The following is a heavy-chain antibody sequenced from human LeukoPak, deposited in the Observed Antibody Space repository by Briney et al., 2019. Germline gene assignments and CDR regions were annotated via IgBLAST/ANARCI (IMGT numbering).Heavy chain of an antibody. Sequence: PSQTLPLTCTVSGGSISSGDYYWSWIRQPPGKGLEWIGYIYYSGSTYYNPSLKSRVTISVDTSKNQFSLKPSSVTAADTAVYYCARFYDSSGYYYVRYFDYWGQGTLVTVSS. J-gene: IGHJ4*02. V-gene: IGHV4-30-4*01. CDR3: ARFYDSSGYYYVRYFDY. CDR1: GGSISSGDYY. CDR2: IYYSGST. D-gene: IGHD3-22*01.